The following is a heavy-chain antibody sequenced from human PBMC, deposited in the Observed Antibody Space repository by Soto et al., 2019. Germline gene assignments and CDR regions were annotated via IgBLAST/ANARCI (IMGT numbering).Heavy chain of an antibody. Sequence: ASVQVSRKASRYTFTGYYMHWERQAPGQGLEWMGWINPNSGGTNYAQKFQGRVTMTRDTSISTAYMELSRLRSDDTAVYYCARESRRRNDFWSGYYYYGMDVWGQGTTVTVSS. CDR2: INPNSGGT. D-gene: IGHD3-3*01. CDR3: ARESRRRNDFWSGYYYYGMDV. CDR1: RYTFTGYY. J-gene: IGHJ6*02. V-gene: IGHV1-2*02.